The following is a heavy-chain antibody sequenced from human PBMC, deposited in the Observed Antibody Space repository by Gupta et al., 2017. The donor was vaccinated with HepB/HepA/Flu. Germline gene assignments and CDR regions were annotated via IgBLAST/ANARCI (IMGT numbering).Heavy chain of an antibody. CDR3: ARGLEYSSL. Sequence: EVQPLQSGGGLVKPVGSLRLSCEASGLTFTRYAMSWVRQAPGKGLEWVSRSRGSGGTTDYADSVKGRFTISRDNSKNTLYLQRNSVRADDTAVYHGARGLEYSSLWGQGTLVTVSS. J-gene: IGHJ4*02. D-gene: IGHD6-6*01. CDR2: SRGSGGTT. CDR1: GLTFTRYA. V-gene: IGHV3-23*01.